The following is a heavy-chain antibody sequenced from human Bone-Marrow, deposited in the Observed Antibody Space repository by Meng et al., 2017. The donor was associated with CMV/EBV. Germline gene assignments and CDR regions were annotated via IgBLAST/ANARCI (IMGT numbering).Heavy chain of an antibody. V-gene: IGHV3-30*03. CDR3: ARGDTPYYYDSSGYRKVFDY. Sequence: GGSLRLSCAASGFTFSSYSMDWVRQAPGKGLEWVAVISYDGSNKYYADSVKGRFTISRDNSKNTLYLQMNSLRAEDTAVYYCARGDTPYYYDSSGYRKVFDYWGQGTLVTVSS. J-gene: IGHJ4*02. CDR2: ISYDGSNK. CDR1: GFTFSSYS. D-gene: IGHD3-22*01.